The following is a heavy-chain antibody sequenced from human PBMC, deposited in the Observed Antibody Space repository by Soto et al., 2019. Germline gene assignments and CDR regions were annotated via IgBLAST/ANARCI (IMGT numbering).Heavy chain of an antibody. J-gene: IGHJ4*02. CDR3: ANEGRPSHDSSGYFYYFDY. CDR2: ISGSGGST. V-gene: IGHV3-23*01. Sequence: GGSLRLSCAASGFTFSSYAMSWVRQAPGKGLEWVSAISGSGGSTYYADSVKGRFTISRDNSKNTLYLQMNSLRAEDTAVYYCANEGRPSHDSSGYFYYFDYWGQGTLVTVSS. CDR1: GFTFSSYA. D-gene: IGHD3-22*01.